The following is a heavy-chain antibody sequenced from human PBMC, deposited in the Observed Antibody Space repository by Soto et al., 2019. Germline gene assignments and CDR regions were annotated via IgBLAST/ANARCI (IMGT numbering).Heavy chain of an antibody. CDR1: GGSISSYY. D-gene: IGHD5-12*01. V-gene: IGHV4-59*01. J-gene: IGHJ4*02. Sequence: SETLSLTCTVAGGSISSYYWSWIRQPPGKGLEWIGYIYYSGSTNYNPSLKSRVIISVDTSKNQFSLKLSSVTAADTAVYYCARGSGYSGSSYWDYWGQGTLFSVSS. CDR3: ARGSGYSGSSYWDY. CDR2: IYYSGST.